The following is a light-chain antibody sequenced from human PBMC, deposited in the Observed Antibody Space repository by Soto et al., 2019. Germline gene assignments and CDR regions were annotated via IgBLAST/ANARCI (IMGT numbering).Light chain of an antibody. Sequence: QSVLTQPASVSGPPGRSITISCTGTSSDVGGYNYVSWYQQHPGKAPKLMIYEFSNRPSGVSNRFSGSKSRNTASLTISGLQAENEADYDCSSYTSSSTYGCATGTKVTV. CDR3: SSYTSSSTYG. CDR2: EFS. V-gene: IGLV2-14*01. J-gene: IGLJ1*01. CDR1: SSDVGGYNY.